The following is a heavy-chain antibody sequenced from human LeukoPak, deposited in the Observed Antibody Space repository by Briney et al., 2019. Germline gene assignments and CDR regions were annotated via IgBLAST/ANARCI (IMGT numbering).Heavy chain of an antibody. CDR2: IYYSGST. CDR3: ARGAAGYFFDI. D-gene: IGHD6-13*01. CDR1: GGSISSYY. Sequence: SETLSLTCTVSGGSISSYYWSWIRQPPGKGLEWIGYIYYSGSTNYNPSLKSRVTISVDTSKNQFSLKLSSVTAADTAVYYCARGAAGYFFDIWGQGTMVTVSS. J-gene: IGHJ3*02. V-gene: IGHV4-59*01.